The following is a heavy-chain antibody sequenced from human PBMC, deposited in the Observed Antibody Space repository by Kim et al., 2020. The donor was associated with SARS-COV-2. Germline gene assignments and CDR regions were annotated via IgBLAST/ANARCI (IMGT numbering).Heavy chain of an antibody. D-gene: IGHD2-15*01. V-gene: IGHV4-34*01. CDR2: INHSGST. Sequence: SETLSLTCAVYGGSFSGYYWSWIRQPPGKGLEWIGEINHSGSTNYNPSLKSRVTISVDTSKNQFSLKLSSVTAADTAVYYCVRVVVAATEGFDPWGQGTLVTVSS. CDR3: VRVVVAATEGFDP. CDR1: GGSFSGYY. J-gene: IGHJ5*02.